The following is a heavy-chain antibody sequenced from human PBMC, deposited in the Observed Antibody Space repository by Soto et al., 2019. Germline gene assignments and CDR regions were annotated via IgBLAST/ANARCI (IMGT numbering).Heavy chain of an antibody. D-gene: IGHD2-15*01. CDR1: GFSFSIYA. J-gene: IGHJ6*02. CDR2: TSYDGSNK. V-gene: IGHV3-30-3*01. Sequence: QVQLVESGGGVVQPGRSLRLSCAASGFSFSIYAIHWVRQAPGKGLEWVVVTSYDGSNKYYADSVEGRFTISRDNSKNSLNLQMNSLRPEDTAVYFCAREMVARSDNYYGLDVWGQGTTVTVSS. CDR3: AREMVARSDNYYGLDV.